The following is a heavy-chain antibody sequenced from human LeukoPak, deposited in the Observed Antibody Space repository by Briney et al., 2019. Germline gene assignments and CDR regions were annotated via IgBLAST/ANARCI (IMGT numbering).Heavy chain of an antibody. CDR2: ISGSGGST. V-gene: IGHV3-23*01. CDR3: AKDTQESSSSWYFQH. CDR1: GFTFSSYA. J-gene: IGHJ1*01. D-gene: IGHD6-6*01. Sequence: GGSLRLSCAASGFTFSSYAMSWVRQAPGKGLEWVSAISGSGGSTYYADSVKGRFTISRDNSKNTLYLQMNSLRAEDTAVYYCAKDTQESSSSWYFQHWGRGTLVTVSS.